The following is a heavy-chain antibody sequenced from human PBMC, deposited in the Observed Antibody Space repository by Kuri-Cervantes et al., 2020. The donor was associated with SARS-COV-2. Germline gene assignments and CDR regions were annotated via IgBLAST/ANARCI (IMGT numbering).Heavy chain of an antibody. D-gene: IGHD1-26*01. CDR1: GFTFSRYE. CDR2: IGLSDISI. CDR3: ARAFLRGGSDY. Sequence: GESLKISCVASGFTFSRYEINWVRQAPGKGLEWVSYIGLSDISIKYTDSVKGRFSISRDNAKNTLYLQMNSLRAEDTAVYYCARAFLRGGSDYWGQGTLVTVSS. V-gene: IGHV3-48*03. J-gene: IGHJ4*02.